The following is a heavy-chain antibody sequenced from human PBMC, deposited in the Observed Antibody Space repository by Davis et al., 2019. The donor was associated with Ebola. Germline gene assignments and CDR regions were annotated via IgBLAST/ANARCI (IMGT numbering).Heavy chain of an antibody. CDR3: AKDLHDFGDLGGMDV. D-gene: IGHD4-17*01. CDR2: IQHDGSNE. CDR1: GFTFSRYG. J-gene: IGHJ6*02. V-gene: IGHV3-30*02. Sequence: GESLKISCAASGFTFSRYGMHWVRQAPGKGLEWLAFIQHDGSNEFYADSVKGRFTISRDNSKNTLYLQMNSLRAEDTAVYYCAKDLHDFGDLGGMDVWGQGTTVTVSS.